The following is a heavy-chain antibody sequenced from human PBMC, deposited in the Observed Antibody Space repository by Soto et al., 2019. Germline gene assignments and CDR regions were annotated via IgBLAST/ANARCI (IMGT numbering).Heavy chain of an antibody. V-gene: IGHV3-30*18. CDR2: ISYDGNNK. J-gene: IGHJ4*02. Sequence: QVQLVESGGGVVQPGRSLRLSCAASGFIFSNYGMHWVRQAPGKGLEWLSVISYDGNNKYYADSVKGRFTISRDNSKNTLWLQMDSLRTEDTAVYYCAKDLLLTTITTVGDWGQGTLVTVSS. D-gene: IGHD4-17*01. CDR3: AKDLLLTTITTVGD. CDR1: GFIFSNYG.